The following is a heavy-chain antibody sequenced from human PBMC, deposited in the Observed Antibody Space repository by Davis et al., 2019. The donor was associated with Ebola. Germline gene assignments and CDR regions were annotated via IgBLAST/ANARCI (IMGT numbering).Heavy chain of an antibody. V-gene: IGHV3-48*02. CDR2: ISSSSSTI. CDR1: GFTFSSYS. D-gene: IGHD5-24*01. CDR3: ASMVATIPDY. Sequence: GESLKISCAASGFTFSSYSMNWARQAPGKGLEWVSYISSSSSTIYYADSVKGRFTISRDNAKNSLYLQMNSLRDEDTAVYYCASMVATIPDYWGQGTLVTVSS. J-gene: IGHJ4*02.